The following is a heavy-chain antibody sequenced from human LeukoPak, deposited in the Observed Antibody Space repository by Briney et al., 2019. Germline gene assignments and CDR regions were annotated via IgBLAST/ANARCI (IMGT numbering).Heavy chain of an antibody. CDR3: ARDRNSFDFDY. V-gene: IGHV1-2*06. CDR2: ISPNSGDT. J-gene: IGHJ4*02. CDR1: GYNFIAYY. Sequence: ASVKVSCKASGYNFIAYYIHWVRQAPGQGLEWMGRISPNSGDTSYAQNFQGRVTMTRDTSISTAYMELSRLRSDDTAVYYCARDRNSFDFDYWGQGTLVTVSS. D-gene: IGHD2-2*01.